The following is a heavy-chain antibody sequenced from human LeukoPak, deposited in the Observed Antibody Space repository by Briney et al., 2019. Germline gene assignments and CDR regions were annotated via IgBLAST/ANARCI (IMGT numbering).Heavy chain of an antibody. D-gene: IGHD6-13*01. CDR1: GFTFSSYG. J-gene: IGHJ4*02. V-gene: IGHV3-33*01. CDR2: IWYDGSNK. Sequence: PGRSLRLSCAASGFTFSSYGMHWVRQAPGKGLEWVAVIWYDGSNKYYADSVKGRFTISRDNSKNTLYLQMNSLRAEDTAVYYCARGGIAAAALVHLDYWGQGTLVTVSS. CDR3: ARGGIAAAALVHLDY.